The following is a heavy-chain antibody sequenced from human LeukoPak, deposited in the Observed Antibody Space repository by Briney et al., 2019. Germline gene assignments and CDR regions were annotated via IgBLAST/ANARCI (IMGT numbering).Heavy chain of an antibody. CDR3: ARVGEPVLRYFDWLSSYGEKYYFDY. CDR1: GGSISSSSYY. Sequence: TSETLSLTCTVSGGSISSSSYYWGWIRQPPGKGLEWIGSIYYSGSTYYNPSLKSRVTISVDTSKNQFSLKLSSVTAADTAVYYCARVGEPVLRYFDWLSSYGEKYYFDYWGQGTLVTVSS. J-gene: IGHJ4*02. CDR2: IYYSGST. V-gene: IGHV4-39*01. D-gene: IGHD3-9*01.